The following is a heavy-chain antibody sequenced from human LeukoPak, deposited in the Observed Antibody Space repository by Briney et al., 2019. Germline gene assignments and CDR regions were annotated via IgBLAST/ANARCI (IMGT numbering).Heavy chain of an antibody. J-gene: IGHJ4*02. D-gene: IGHD2-2*01. V-gene: IGHV4-34*01. CDR3: ARRVVPAAKRGFDY. CDR2: INHSGST. CDR1: GGSFSGYY. Sequence: SETLSLTCAVYGGSFSGYYWSWIRQPPGKGLEWIGEINHSGSTNYNPSLKSRVTISVDTSKNQFSLKLSSVTAADTAVYYCARRVVPAAKRGFDYWDQGTLVTVSS.